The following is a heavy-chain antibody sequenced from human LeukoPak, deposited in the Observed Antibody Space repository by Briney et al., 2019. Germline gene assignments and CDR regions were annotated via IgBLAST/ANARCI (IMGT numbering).Heavy chain of an antibody. CDR2: IYHSGST. CDR3: ATLESYGDYRYFDY. J-gene: IGHJ4*02. V-gene: IGHV4-30-2*01. D-gene: IGHD4-17*01. Sequence: SQTLSLTCTVSGGSISSGGYYWSWIRQPPGKGLEWIGYIYHSGSTYYNPSLKSRVTISVDGSKNQFSLKLSSVTAADTAVYYCATLESYGDYRYFDYWGQGTLVTVSS. CDR1: GGSISSGGYY.